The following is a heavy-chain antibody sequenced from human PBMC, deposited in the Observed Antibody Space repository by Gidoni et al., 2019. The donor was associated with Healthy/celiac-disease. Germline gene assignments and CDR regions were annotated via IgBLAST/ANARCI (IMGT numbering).Heavy chain of an antibody. CDR3: AKATYYDFWSGYADY. V-gene: IGHV3-23*01. CDR1: GFTFSSYS. J-gene: IGHJ4*02. CDR2: ISGSGGST. Sequence: EVQLLESGGGLVQPGGSLRLSCAASGFTFSSYSMSWVRQAPGKGLEWVSAISGSGGSTYYADSVKGRFTISRDNSKNTLYLQMNSLRAEDTAVYYCAKATYYDFWSGYADYWGQGTLVTVSS. D-gene: IGHD3-3*01.